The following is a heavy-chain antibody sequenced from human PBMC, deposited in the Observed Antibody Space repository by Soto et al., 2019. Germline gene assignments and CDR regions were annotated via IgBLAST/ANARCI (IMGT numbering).Heavy chain of an antibody. Sequence: GGYLRLSCAASGFTFSSYAMSWVRQAPGKGLEWVSAISGSGGSTYYADSVKGRFTISRDNSKNTLYLQMNSLRAEDTAVYYCAKDLFYYSGGYFQGFAPSAQRSPVPVSA. CDR2: ISGSGGST. CDR3: AKDLFYYSGGYFQGFAP. J-gene: IGHJ5*02. D-gene: IGHD3-22*01. V-gene: IGHV3-23*01. CDR1: GFTFSSYA.